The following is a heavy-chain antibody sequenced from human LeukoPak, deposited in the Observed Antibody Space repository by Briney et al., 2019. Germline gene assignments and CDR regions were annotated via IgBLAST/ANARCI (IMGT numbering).Heavy chain of an antibody. J-gene: IGHJ4*02. CDR2: ICTSGRT. V-gene: IGHV4-4*07. CDR3: ARAHSGWDYFDY. CDR1: SGSISTFY. Sequence: SETLSLTCTVSSGSISTFYWSWIRLPAGKGLEWIGRICTSGRTNYNPSLKSRVTMSLDTSKNQFSLNLSSVTAADTAVYFCARAHSGWDYFDYWGQGTLVTVFS. D-gene: IGHD3-10*01.